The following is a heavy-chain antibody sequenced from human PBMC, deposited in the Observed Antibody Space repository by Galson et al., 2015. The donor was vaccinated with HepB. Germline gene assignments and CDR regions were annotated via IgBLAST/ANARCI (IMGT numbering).Heavy chain of an antibody. CDR1: GGSISGYY. CDR3: ARNNHFDF. D-gene: IGHD1/OR15-1a*01. J-gene: IGHJ4*02. CDR2: IYSSGSI. Sequence: LSLTCTVSGGSISGYYWSWIRQSAGQGLEWIGRIYSSGSINYNPSFKSRVTMSVDTSKNQFSLRLSSVTAADTAVYYCARNNHFDFWGQGTLLTVSS. V-gene: IGHV4-4*07.